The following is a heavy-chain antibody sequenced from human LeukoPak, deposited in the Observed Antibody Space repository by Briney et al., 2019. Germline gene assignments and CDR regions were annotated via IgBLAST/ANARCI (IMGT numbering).Heavy chain of an antibody. J-gene: IGHJ4*02. Sequence: PGGSLRLSCVAAGFTFVSHWMTWVRQAPGKGREWVANINQDGSEKYYVDSVKGRFTISRDNGKNSLYLKMNSLRAEDAAVYYCARRYMTTSAEDFDYWGQGTLVTVSS. CDR1: GFTFVSHW. V-gene: IGHV3-7*01. CDR2: INQDGSEK. CDR3: ARRYMTTSAEDFDY. D-gene: IGHD4-11*01.